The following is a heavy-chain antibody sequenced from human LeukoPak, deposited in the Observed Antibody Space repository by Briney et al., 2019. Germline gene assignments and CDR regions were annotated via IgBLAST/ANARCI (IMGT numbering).Heavy chain of an antibody. CDR1: GYTFTTYD. J-gene: IGHJ4*02. CDR2: MNPNSGGT. CDR3: ARVVTIAVAGTSGVNIDY. V-gene: IGHV1-8*01. Sequence: ASVKVSCKASGYTFTTYDINWVRQAPGQGLEWVAWMNPNSGGTVYAQNFQGRVTLARDTSIGTAYMELNSLTSEDTAVYYCARVVTIAVAGTSGVNIDYWGQGTLVTVSS. D-gene: IGHD6-19*01.